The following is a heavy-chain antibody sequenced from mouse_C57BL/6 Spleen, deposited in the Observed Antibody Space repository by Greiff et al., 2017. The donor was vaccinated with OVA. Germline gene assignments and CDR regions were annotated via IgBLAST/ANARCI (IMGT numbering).Heavy chain of an antibody. CDR1: GYTFTSYW. D-gene: IGHD4-1*01. J-gene: IGHJ2*01. Sequence: VQLQQPGAELVMPGASVKLSCKASGYTFTSYWMHWVKQRPGQGLEWIGEIDPSDSYTNYNQKFKGKSTLTVDKSSSTAYMQLSSLTSEDSAVYYCARERTGTNFDYWGQGTTLTVSS. CDR3: ARERTGTNFDY. V-gene: IGHV1-69*01. CDR2: IDPSDSYT.